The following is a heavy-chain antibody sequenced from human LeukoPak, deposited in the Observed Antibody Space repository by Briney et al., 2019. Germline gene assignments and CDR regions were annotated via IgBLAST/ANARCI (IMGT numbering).Heavy chain of an antibody. CDR1: GFTFSSYE. Sequence: RGGSLRLSCAASGFTFSSYEMNWVRQAPGKGLEWVSYISSSGSAIYYADSVKGRFTISRDNAKNSLYLQMNSLRVEDTAVYYCARDLLTIKYNSPDSWGQGTLVTVSS. D-gene: IGHD6-6*01. V-gene: IGHV3-48*03. CDR3: ARDLLTIKYNSPDS. CDR2: ISSSGSAI. J-gene: IGHJ5*01.